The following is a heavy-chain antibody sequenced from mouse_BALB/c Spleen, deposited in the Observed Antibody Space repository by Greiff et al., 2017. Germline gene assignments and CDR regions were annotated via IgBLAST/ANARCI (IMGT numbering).Heavy chain of an antibody. CDR3: ARSSYVDWFAD. J-gene: IGHJ3*01. CDR1: GYTFTSYW. V-gene: IGHV1-7*01. Sequence: QVQLQQSGAELAKPGASVKMSCKASGYTFTSYWMHWVKQRPGQGLEWIGYINPSTGYTEYNQKFKDKATLTADKSSSTAYMQLSSLTSEDSAVYYCARSSYVDWFADWGQGTLVTVSA. CDR2: INPSTGYT. D-gene: IGHD1-1*01.